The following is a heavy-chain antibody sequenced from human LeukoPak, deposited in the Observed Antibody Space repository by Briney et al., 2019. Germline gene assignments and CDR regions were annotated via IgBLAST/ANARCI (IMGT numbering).Heavy chain of an antibody. J-gene: IGHJ4*02. CDR1: GGSISSSSYY. V-gene: IGHV4-39*07. Sequence: SETLSLTCTVSGGSISSSSYYWGWIRQPPGKGLEWIGSIYYSGSTYYNPSLKSRVTISVDTSKNQFSLKLSSVTAAGTAVYYCAAETYYYDSSGRTLDYWGQGTLVTVSS. D-gene: IGHD3-22*01. CDR2: IYYSGST. CDR3: AAETYYYDSSGRTLDY.